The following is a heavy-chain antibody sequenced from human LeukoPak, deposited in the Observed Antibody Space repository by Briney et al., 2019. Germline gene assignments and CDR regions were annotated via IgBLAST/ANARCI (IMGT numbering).Heavy chain of an antibody. V-gene: IGHV3-23*01. J-gene: IGHJ4*02. CDR1: GFTFSSYA. CDR3: AKDLSPGLVAAFFYFDY. Sequence: PGGSLRLSCAASGFTFSSYAMSWVRQAPGKGLEWVSAISGSGGSTYYADSVKGRFTISRDNSKNTLYLQVNSLRAEDTAVYYCAKDLSPGLVAAFFYFDYWGQGTLVTVSS. D-gene: IGHD6-19*01. CDR2: ISGSGGST.